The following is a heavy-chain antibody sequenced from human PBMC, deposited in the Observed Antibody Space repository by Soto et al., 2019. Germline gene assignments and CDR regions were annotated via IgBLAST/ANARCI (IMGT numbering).Heavy chain of an antibody. Sequence: NPGGSLRLSCAASGFTFSDYYMSWIRQAPGKGLEWVSYISSSGSTIYYADSVKGRFTISRDNAKNSLYLQMNSLRAEDTAVYYCARGAGRGYDFWSGYQAAEYGMDVWGQGTTVTVSS. CDR2: ISSSGSTI. D-gene: IGHD3-3*01. J-gene: IGHJ6*02. V-gene: IGHV3-11*01. CDR3: ARGAGRGYDFWSGYQAAEYGMDV. CDR1: GFTFSDYY.